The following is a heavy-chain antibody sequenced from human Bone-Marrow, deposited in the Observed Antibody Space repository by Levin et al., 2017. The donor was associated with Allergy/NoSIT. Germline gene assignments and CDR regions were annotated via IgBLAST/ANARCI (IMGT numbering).Heavy chain of an antibody. V-gene: IGHV3-7*03. CDR1: GFTFSSYW. J-gene: IGHJ4*02. D-gene: IGHD3-10*01. Sequence: GGSLRLSCAASGFTFSSYWMSWVRQAPGKGLEWVANIKQDGSEKYYVDSVKGRFTISRDNAKNSLYLQMNSLRAEDTAVYYCARVPPLLWFRALLPCPFDYWGQGTLVTVSS. CDR2: IKQDGSEK. CDR3: ARVPPLLWFRALLPCPFDY.